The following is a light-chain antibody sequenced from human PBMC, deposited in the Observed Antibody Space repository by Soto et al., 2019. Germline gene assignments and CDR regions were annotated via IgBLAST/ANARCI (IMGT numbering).Light chain of an antibody. V-gene: IGKV1-12*01. CDR2: AAS. CDR1: QGISSW. Sequence: DIQMTQSPSSVSASVGDRVTITCRASQGISSWLAWYQQKQGKAPKLLIYAASSLQSVVPSRFSGSGSGTYFPLTIRSRHPDYFATYYRQQANSLPYTFGQGTKLEIK. J-gene: IGKJ2*01. CDR3: QQANSLPYT.